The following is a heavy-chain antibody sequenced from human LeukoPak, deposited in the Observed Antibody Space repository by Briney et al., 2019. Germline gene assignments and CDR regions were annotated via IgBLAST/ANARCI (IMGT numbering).Heavy chain of an antibody. Sequence: PGGSLRLSCAASGFSFSTFGMHWVRQTPGKGLEWVSHISKDESNKYYADSVKGRFTISRDTPKNTLFLQMNSLRVEDTAVYYCAKDNPVLEYWGQGTLVTVSS. CDR2: ISKDESNK. CDR3: AKDNPVLEY. J-gene: IGHJ4*02. CDR1: GFSFSTFG. V-gene: IGHV3-30*18.